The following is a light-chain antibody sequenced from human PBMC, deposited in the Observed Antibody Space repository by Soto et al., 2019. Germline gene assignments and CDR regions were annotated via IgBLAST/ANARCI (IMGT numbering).Light chain of an antibody. V-gene: IGLV2-8*01. J-gene: IGLJ3*02. CDR2: EVS. CDR1: SSDVGGYKY. CDR3: SSYAGSNNVV. Sequence: QSALTQPPSASGSPGQSVTISCTGTSSDVGGYKYVAWYQQHPGKVPKVMIYEVSKRPSGVPDRFSGSKSGNTASLTVSGLQAEDEADYYCSSYAGSNNVVFGGGTKLTVL.